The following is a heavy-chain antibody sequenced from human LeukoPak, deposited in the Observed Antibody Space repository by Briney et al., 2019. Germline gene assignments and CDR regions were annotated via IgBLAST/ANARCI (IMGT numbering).Heavy chain of an antibody. CDR2: VKQDGSET. J-gene: IGHJ4*02. V-gene: IGHV3-7*01. CDR3: ARDRATY. CDR1: GFTFSTYW. Sequence: GGSLRLSCAASGFTFSTYWMSWVRQAPGKGLEWVASVKQDGSETYYVDSVKGRFTISRDNAKNSLYLQMNSLRAEDMAVYYCARDRATYWGQGTLVTVSS.